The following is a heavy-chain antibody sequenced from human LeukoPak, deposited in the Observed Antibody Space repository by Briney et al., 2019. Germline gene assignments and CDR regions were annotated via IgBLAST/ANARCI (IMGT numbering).Heavy chain of an antibody. CDR1: GFIFSDHY. Sequence: GGSLRLSCVASGFIFSDHYMDWVRQAPGKGLVWVARMNSDGTTTNYVDSVKGRFTISRDNAKNTLFLQMNSLGAEDTAVYYCARAGWYRFDYWGQGTVVTVSS. D-gene: IGHD6-19*01. CDR2: MNSDGTTT. CDR3: ARAGWYRFDY. J-gene: IGHJ4*02. V-gene: IGHV3-74*01.